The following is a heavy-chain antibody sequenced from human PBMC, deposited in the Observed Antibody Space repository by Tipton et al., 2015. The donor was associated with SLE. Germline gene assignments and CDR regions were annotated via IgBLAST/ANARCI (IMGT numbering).Heavy chain of an antibody. V-gene: IGHV3-23*01. CDR2: IYGDGTI. CDR3: ARDRFWSGYYGWFDP. CDR1: GFTFISDA. D-gene: IGHD3-3*01. Sequence: SLRLSCAASGFTFISDAMSWVRQAPGKGLEWVSGIYGDGTIYYADSVKGRFTISRDDSKNTVSLQMNSLRAEDTAVYYCARDRFWSGYYGWFDPWGQGTLVTVSS. J-gene: IGHJ5*02.